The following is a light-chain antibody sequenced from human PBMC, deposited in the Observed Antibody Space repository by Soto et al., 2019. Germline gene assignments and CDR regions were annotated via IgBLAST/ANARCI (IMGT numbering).Light chain of an antibody. CDR2: EVS. J-gene: IGLJ1*01. V-gene: IGLV2-18*01. CDR1: STDFVGYNR. CDR3: SLYTSENAYV. Sequence: QFVLTQPPFVSGSPGQSVTISCTGTSTDFVGYNRVSWYQQPPGTAPKLMIYEVSKRPSGVPDRFSGSKSGNTASLTISGLQAADEADYYCSLYTSENAYVFGTGTKVTVL.